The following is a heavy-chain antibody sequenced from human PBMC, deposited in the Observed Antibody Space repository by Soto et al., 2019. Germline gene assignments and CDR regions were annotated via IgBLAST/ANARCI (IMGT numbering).Heavy chain of an antibody. J-gene: IGHJ4*02. D-gene: IGHD2-15*01. Sequence: SETLSLTCTVSGGSISGSSYYWGWIRQPPGKGLEWIGSIYYSGSTYYNPSLKSRVTISVDTSKNQFSLKLSSVTAADTAVYYCARTPLGYCSGGSYYLAFNFDYWGQGTLVTVSS. CDR3: ARTPLGYCSGGSYYLAFNFDY. CDR2: IYYSGST. V-gene: IGHV4-39*01. CDR1: GGSISGSSYY.